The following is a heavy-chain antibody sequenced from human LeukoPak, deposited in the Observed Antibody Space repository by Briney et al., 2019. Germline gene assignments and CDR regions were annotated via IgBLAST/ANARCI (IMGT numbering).Heavy chain of an antibody. CDR3: AKADSGTYYGLGDYFDY. D-gene: IGHD1-26*01. CDR2: IRYDGSDK. Sequence: PGGSLRLSCAVSGFTFQTFGMHWVRQAPGKGLKWVAFIRYDGSDKYYGDSVKGRFTISRDNSMNTLYLQMNSLRAEDTAVYYCAKADSGTYYGLGDYFDYWGQGTLVTVSS. CDR1: GFTFQTFG. J-gene: IGHJ4*02. V-gene: IGHV3-30*02.